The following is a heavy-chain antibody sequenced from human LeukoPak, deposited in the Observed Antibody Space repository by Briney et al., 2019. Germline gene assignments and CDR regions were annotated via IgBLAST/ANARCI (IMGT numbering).Heavy chain of an antibody. Sequence: GGSLRLSCAASGFTFSDYYMSWIRQAPGKGLEWVSYISSSGSTIYYADSVKGRFTISRDNAKNSLYLQMNSLRAEDTAVYYCAKAASGSYLYYFDYWGQGTLVTVSS. V-gene: IGHV3-11*01. CDR2: ISSSGSTI. D-gene: IGHD1-26*01. CDR3: AKAASGSYLYYFDY. CDR1: GFTFSDYY. J-gene: IGHJ4*02.